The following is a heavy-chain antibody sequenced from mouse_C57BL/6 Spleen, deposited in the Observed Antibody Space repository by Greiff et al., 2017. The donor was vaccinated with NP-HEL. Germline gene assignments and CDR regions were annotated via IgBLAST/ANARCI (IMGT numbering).Heavy chain of an antibody. CDR1: GYTFTSYW. Sequence: VQLQQPGAELVKPGASVKLSCKASGYTFTSYWMQWVKQRPGQGLEWIGEIDPSDSYTNYNQKFKGKATLTVDTSSSTAYMQLSSLTSEDSAVYYCARKWAVVATGAMDYWGQGTSVTVSS. J-gene: IGHJ4*01. V-gene: IGHV1-50*01. CDR2: IDPSDSYT. CDR3: ARKWAVVATGAMDY. D-gene: IGHD1-1*01.